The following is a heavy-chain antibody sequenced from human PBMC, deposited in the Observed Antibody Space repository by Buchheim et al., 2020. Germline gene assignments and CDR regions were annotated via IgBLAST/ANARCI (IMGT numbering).Heavy chain of an antibody. D-gene: IGHD4-17*01. J-gene: IGHJ4*02. CDR3: ARVAGTTVSGY. CDR1: GFTFSSYS. V-gene: IGHV3-21*01. Sequence: EVQLVESGGGLVKPGGSLRLSCAASGFTFSSYSMNWVRQAPGKGLEWVSSISSSSSYLYYADSVRGRFTVSRDNAKNSLYLQMNSLRAEDTAVYYCARVAGTTVSGYWGQGTL. CDR2: ISSSSSYL.